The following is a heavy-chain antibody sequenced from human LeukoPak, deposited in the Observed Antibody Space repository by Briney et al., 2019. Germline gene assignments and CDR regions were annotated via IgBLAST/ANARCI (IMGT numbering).Heavy chain of an antibody. CDR3: ARGWYGDAFDI. Sequence: PGGSLRLSCAASGFTVSSNYMSWVRQAPGKGLEWVGRTRNKANSYTTEYAASVKGRFTISRDDSKNSLYLQMNSLKTEDTAVYYCARGWYGDAFDIWGQGTMVTVSS. CDR2: TRNKANSYTT. CDR1: GFTVSSNY. V-gene: IGHV3-72*01. D-gene: IGHD6-13*01. J-gene: IGHJ3*02.